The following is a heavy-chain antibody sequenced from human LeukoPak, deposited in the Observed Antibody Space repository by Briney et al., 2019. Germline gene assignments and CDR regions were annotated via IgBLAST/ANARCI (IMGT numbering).Heavy chain of an antibody. Sequence: PSETLSLTCAVSGGSISSGGYYWSWIRQHPGKGLEWIGYIYYSGSAYYNPSLKSRVTLSVDTSKNQFSLKLSSVTAADTAVYYCASRRDGYNTIDYWGQGTLVTVSS. CDR1: GGSISSGGYY. CDR2: IYYSGSA. V-gene: IGHV4-31*11. J-gene: IGHJ4*02. D-gene: IGHD5-24*01. CDR3: ASRRDGYNTIDY.